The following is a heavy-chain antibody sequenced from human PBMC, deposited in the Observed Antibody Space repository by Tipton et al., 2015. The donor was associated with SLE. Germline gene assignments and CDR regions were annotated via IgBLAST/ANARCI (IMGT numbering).Heavy chain of an antibody. J-gene: IGHJ6*02. CDR3: ARRRRDGYNFDYYYGLDV. D-gene: IGHD5-24*01. V-gene: IGHV1-69*06. Sequence: QSGAEVKKPGSSVKVSCKASGGIFSNDGFSWVRQAPGQGLERMGGIIPIFGTATYSEMFQGRVMITADKSTSTVYMEVNSLRFEDTAVYYCARRRRDGYNFDYYYGLDVWGQGTTVTVSS. CDR1: GGIFSNDG. CDR2: IIPIFGTA.